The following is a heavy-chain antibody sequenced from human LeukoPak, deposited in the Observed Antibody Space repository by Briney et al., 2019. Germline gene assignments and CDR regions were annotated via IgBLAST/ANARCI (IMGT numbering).Heavy chain of an antibody. J-gene: IGHJ4*02. CDR1: GFTFSNYA. D-gene: IGHD6-13*01. CDR3: AKDSIAAAGTSDY. CDR2: ISNGGGST. Sequence: GGSLRLSCAASGFTFSNYAMSWVRQAPGKGLEWVSTISNGGGSTYYADSVKGRFTISRDNSKNTLYLQMNGLRAEDTAVYYCAKDSIAAAGTSDYWGQGTLVTVSS. V-gene: IGHV3-23*01.